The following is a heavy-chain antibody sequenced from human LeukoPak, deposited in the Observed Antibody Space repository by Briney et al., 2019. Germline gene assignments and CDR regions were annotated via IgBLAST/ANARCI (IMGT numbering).Heavy chain of an antibody. V-gene: IGHV3-9*03. CDR2: ISWNSGSI. Sequence: PGGSLRLSCAASGFTVSGNYLTWVRQAPGKGLEWVSGISWNSGSIGYADSVKGRFTISRDNAKNSLYLQMNSLRAEDMALYYCAKDVSIYSLEYAFDIWGQGTMVTVSS. D-gene: IGHD3-3*01. J-gene: IGHJ3*02. CDR1: GFTVSGNY. CDR3: AKDVSIYSLEYAFDI.